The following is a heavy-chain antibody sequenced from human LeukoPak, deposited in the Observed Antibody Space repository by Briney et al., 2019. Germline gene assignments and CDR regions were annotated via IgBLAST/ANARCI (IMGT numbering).Heavy chain of an antibody. CDR1: GFTFTSYG. CDR2: ISYDGINK. Sequence: GRSLRLSCAASGFTFTSYGMHWVRQAPGKGLEWVAVISYDGINKYYADSVKGRFTISRDNSKNTLYLQMNSLRAEDTAVYYCARGGYETDWFDPWGQGTLVTVSS. V-gene: IGHV3-30*03. D-gene: IGHD5-12*01. CDR3: ARGGYETDWFDP. J-gene: IGHJ5*02.